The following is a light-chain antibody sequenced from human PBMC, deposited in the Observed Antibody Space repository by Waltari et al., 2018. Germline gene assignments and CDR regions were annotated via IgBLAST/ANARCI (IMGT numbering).Light chain of an antibody. Sequence: QSILTQPPSASGTPGQRVTISCSGSSSNIETNIVNWCQHPPGRTPKLLIYNNNQRPSGVPDRFSGSKSGTSASLAISVLQSEDEADYYCVVWDGSLSAWVFGGGTK. CDR2: NNN. V-gene: IGLV1-44*01. CDR3: VVWDGSLSAWV. J-gene: IGLJ3*02. CDR1: SSNIETNI.